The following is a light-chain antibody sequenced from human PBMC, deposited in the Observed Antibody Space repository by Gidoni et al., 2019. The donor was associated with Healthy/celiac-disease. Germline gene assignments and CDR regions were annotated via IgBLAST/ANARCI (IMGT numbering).Light chain of an antibody. CDR2: AAS. V-gene: IGKV1-39*01. CDR3: QQSYSTPRT. Sequence: DIQLTQSPSSLSASVGDIVTITCRASQSISSYLNWYQQKPGKAPKRLIYAASSLQSGVPSRFSGSGSGTDFTLTISSLQPEDFATYYCQQSYSTPRTFGQGTKVEIK. J-gene: IGKJ1*01. CDR1: QSISSY.